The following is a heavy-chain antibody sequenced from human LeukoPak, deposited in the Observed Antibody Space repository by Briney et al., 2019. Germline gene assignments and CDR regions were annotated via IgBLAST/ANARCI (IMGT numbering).Heavy chain of an antibody. CDR1: GGSFSGYY. CDR2: INHSGST. CDR3: ARGPSYNGYYDFWSGHDY. D-gene: IGHD3-3*01. Sequence: PSETLSLTCAVYGGSFSGYYWSWIRQPPGKGLEWIGEINHSGSTNYNPSLKSRVTISVDTSKNQFSLKLSSVTAADTTVYYCARGPSYNGYYDFWSGHDYWGQGTLVTVSS. J-gene: IGHJ4*02. V-gene: IGHV4-34*01.